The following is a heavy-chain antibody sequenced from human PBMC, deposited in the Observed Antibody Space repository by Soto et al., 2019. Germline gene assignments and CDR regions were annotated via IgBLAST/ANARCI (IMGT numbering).Heavy chain of an antibody. CDR2: ISYDGSIT. D-gene: IGHD3-10*01. CDR1: GFTFSNAW. V-gene: IGHV3-30*18. J-gene: IGHJ4*02. Sequence: VQLVASGGGLVKPGGSLRLSCAASGFTFSNAWINWVRQAPGKGLEWVAVISYDGSITHYADSLKGRFTISRDNSKNTLFLQIYSLSAEDTAVYYCANDLFMAPDVTAIHDYWGQGTLVTVSS. CDR3: ANDLFMAPDVTAIHDY.